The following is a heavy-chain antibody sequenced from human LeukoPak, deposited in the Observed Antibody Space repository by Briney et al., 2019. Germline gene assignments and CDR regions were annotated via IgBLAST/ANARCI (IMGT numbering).Heavy chain of an antibody. CDR2: IRYDGSNK. CDR1: GFTFSSYG. J-gene: IGHJ4*02. Sequence: GGSLRLSCAASGFTFSSYGMHWVRQAPGKGLEWVAFIRYDGSNKYYADSVKGRFTISRDNSKNTLYLQMNSLRAEDTAVYYCAKEYGARLPFDYWGQGTLVTVSS. CDR3: AKEYGARLPFDY. D-gene: IGHD4-17*01. V-gene: IGHV3-30*02.